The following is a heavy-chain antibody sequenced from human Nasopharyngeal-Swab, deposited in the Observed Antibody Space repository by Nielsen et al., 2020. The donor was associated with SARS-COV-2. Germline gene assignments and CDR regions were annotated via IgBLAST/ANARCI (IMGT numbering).Heavy chain of an antibody. V-gene: IGHV1-8*01. Sequence: WVRQAPGQGLEWMGWMNPNSGNTGYAQKFQGRVTMTRNTSISTAYMELSSLRSEDTAVYYYARAEQLSLVWGQGTLVTVSS. CDR3: ARAEQLSLV. D-gene: IGHD6-13*01. J-gene: IGHJ4*02. CDR2: MNPNSGNT.